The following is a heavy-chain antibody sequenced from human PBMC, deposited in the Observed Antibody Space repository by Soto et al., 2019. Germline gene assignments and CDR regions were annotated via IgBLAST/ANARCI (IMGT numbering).Heavy chain of an antibody. V-gene: IGHV4-31*03. J-gene: IGHJ6*02. D-gene: IGHD6-13*01. Sequence: TSETLSLTCTVSGGSISSGGYYWSWIRQHPGKGLEWIGYIYYSGSTYYNPSLKSRVTISVDTSKNQFSLKLSSVTAADTAVYYCAAISWIYYYGMDVWGQGTTVTVSS. CDR2: IYYSGST. CDR3: AAISWIYYYGMDV. CDR1: GGSISSGGYY.